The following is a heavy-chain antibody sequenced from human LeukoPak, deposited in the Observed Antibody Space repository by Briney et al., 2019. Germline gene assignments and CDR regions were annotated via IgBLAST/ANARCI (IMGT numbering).Heavy chain of an antibody. J-gene: IGHJ5*02. Sequence: GGSLRLSCAASGFTFSGSAIHWVRQSSGKGLEWVGQIDKKDKGYATATAYAASVKGRFTISRDDSINTAYLQMKSLKTEDTALYCTRDSGTYNWFDPWGQGTLVTVSS. CDR1: GFTFSGSA. CDR2: IDKKDKGYATAT. D-gene: IGHD1-26*01. CDR3: RDSGTYNWFDP. V-gene: IGHV3-73*01.